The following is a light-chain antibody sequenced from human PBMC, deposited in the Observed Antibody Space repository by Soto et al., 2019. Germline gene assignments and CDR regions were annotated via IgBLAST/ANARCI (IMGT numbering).Light chain of an antibody. J-gene: IGKJ1*01. CDR1: QSVRSN. CDR3: QQYNNWPPRWT. Sequence: EIVMTQSPATLSVSPGERATLSCRASQSVRSNLAWYQQKPGQAPRLLIYGASTRATGIPARFSGSGSGTEFTLTISSLQSEDFAVYYCQQYNNWPPRWTFGQGTKVDIK. CDR2: GAS. V-gene: IGKV3-15*01.